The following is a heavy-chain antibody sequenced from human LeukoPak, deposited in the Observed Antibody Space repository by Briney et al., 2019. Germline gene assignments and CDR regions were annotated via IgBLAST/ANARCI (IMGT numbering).Heavy chain of an antibody. J-gene: IGHJ4*02. CDR3: ARAYHYYDSSGIDY. CDR1: GGSISSGGYY. D-gene: IGHD3-22*01. Sequence: SETLSLTCTVSGGSISSGGYYRSWIRQHPGKGLEWIGYIYYSGSTYYNPSLKSRVTISVDTSKNQFSLKLSSVTAADTAVYYCARAYHYYDSSGIDYWGQGTLVTVSS. CDR2: IYYSGST. V-gene: IGHV4-31*03.